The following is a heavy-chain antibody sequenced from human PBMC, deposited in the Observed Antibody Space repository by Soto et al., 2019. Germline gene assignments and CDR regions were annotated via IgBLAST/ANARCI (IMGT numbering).Heavy chain of an antibody. CDR3: AKSKEWELLDVSFDY. Sequence: GGSLRLSCAASGFTFSSYGMHWFRQAPGKGLEWVAVISYDGSNKYYADSVKGRFTISRDNSKNTLYLQMNSLRAEDTAVYYCAKSKEWELLDVSFDYWGQGTLVTVSS. J-gene: IGHJ4*02. D-gene: IGHD1-26*01. CDR1: GFTFSSYG. V-gene: IGHV3-30*18. CDR2: ISYDGSNK.